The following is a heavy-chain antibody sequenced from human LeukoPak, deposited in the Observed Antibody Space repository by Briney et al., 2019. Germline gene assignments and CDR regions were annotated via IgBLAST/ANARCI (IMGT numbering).Heavy chain of an antibody. CDR3: ATCWGEDTATVYWYFDL. CDR2: IYYSGST. V-gene: IGHV4-39*01. D-gene: IGHD5-18*01. CDR1: GGSISSSSYY. J-gene: IGHJ2*01. Sequence: SETLSLTCTVSGGSISSSSYYWGWIRQPPGKGLEWIGSIYYSGSTYYNPSLKSRVTISVDTSKDQFSLKLSSVTVADTAVYYCATCWGEDTATVYWYFDLWGRGTLVTVSS.